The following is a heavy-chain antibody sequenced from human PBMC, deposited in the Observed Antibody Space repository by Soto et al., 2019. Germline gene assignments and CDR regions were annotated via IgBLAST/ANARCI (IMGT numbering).Heavy chain of an antibody. J-gene: IGHJ2*01. CDR3: ARTTAVPMSLRSRYFDV. CDR2: VYHSGST. V-gene: IGHV4-30-2*02. D-gene: IGHD1-7*01. Sequence: GGSISSGGYSWSWIRQPPGKGLEWIGYVYHSGSTYYNPSLKSRVTISVDRSKNQFSLKLSSVTTADTALYYCARTTAVPMSLRSRYFDV. CDR1: GGSISSGGYS.